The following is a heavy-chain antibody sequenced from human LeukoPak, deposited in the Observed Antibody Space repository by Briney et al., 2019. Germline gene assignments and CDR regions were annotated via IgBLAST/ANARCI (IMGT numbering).Heavy chain of an antibody. Sequence: PSETLSLTCTVSGGSIRSSYYYWGWIRQPPGKGLEWIGSIYDSGSTYYNPSLKSRVTISVDTSKNQFSLKLSSVTAADTAVYYCARSEYDFWSGYQNWFDHWGQGTLVTVSS. CDR2: IYDSGST. V-gene: IGHV4-39*07. J-gene: IGHJ5*02. CDR1: GGSIRSSYYY. CDR3: ARSEYDFWSGYQNWFDH. D-gene: IGHD3-3*01.